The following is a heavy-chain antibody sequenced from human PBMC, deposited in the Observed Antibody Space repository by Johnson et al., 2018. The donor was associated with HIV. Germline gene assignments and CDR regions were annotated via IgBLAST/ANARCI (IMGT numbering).Heavy chain of an antibody. J-gene: IGHJ3*02. CDR1: GFTFSSYA. V-gene: IGHV3-20*04. Sequence: VQLVESGGGVVQPGRSLRLSCAASGFTFSSYAMHWVRQAPGKGLEWVSGINWNGGSTGYADSVKGRFTISRDNAKNSLYLQMNSLRAEDTAVYYCAKDRRASDPRGAFDIWGQGTMVTVSS. CDR3: AKDRRASDPRGAFDI. CDR2: INWNGGST.